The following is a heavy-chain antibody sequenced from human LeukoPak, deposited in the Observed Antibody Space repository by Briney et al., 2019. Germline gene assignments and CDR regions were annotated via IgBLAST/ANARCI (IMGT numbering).Heavy chain of an antibody. CDR2: IGHTGSVT. V-gene: IGHV3-48*04. CDR3: VRDGAVVTSGSYPWRYFQY. J-gene: IGHJ1*01. Sequence: GGSLRLSCTGSGFTFGIYSMNWVRHAPGKGLEWVSYIGHTGSVTDYADSMKGRFTVSRDNSKNSLYLQMNTLRAEDTAVYYCVRDGAVVTSGSYPWRYFQYWGLGTLVTVSS. CDR1: GFTFGIYS. D-gene: IGHD3-10*01.